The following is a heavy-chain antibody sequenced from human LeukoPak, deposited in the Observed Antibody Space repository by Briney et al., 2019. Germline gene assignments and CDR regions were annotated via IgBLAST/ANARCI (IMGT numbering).Heavy chain of an antibody. CDR1: GFTFSNFG. J-gene: IGHJ4*02. CDR2: IYSGGST. V-gene: IGHV3-53*01. CDR3: AKSSGWYRE. D-gene: IGHD6-19*01. Sequence: GGSLRLSCAASGFTFSNFGMHWVRQAPGKGLEWVSVIYSGGSTYYADSVKGRFTISRDNSKNTLYLQMNSLRAEDTAVYYCAKSSGWYREWGQGTLVTVSS.